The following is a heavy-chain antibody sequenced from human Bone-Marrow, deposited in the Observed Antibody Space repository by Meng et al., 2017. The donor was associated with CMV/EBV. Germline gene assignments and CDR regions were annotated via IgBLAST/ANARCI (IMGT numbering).Heavy chain of an antibody. J-gene: IGHJ4*02. CDR2: IHYDTGET. CDR3: ARDDNWGPDY. CDR1: GYTFAGHY. Sequence: ACKTTGYTFAGHYLHGLRQAPGQGLEWMAWIHYDTGETNYAQNFHGRVTVTRDTSITTVYMELRSLRPDDTAMYYCARDDNWGPDYWGQGTLVTVSS. D-gene: IGHD7-27*01. V-gene: IGHV1-2*02.